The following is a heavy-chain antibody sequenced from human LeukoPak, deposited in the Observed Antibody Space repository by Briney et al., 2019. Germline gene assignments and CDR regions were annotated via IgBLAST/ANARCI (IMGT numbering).Heavy chain of an antibody. CDR2: IYHSGST. CDR1: GYSISSGYY. V-gene: IGHV4-38-2*01. CDR3: AGGPVAVTHRFGY. D-gene: IGHD4-17*01. Sequence: SETLSLTCAVSGYSISSGYYWGWIRQPPGKGLEWIGSIYHSGSTYYNPFLKSRVTISVDTSKNQFSLKLSSVTAADTAVYYCAGGPVAVTHRFGYWGQGTLVTVSS. J-gene: IGHJ4*02.